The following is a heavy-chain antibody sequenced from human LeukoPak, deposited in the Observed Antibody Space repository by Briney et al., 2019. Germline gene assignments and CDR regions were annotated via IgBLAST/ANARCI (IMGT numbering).Heavy chain of an antibody. CDR2: IRPDGSNE. CDR3: AQDSRFVSLFGDAFDI. CDR1: RFIFSTYG. Sequence: GGSLRLSCAASRFIFSTYGMHWVRQAPGKGLEWVAFIRPDGSNEYYAASVRGRFAISRDNSQNTLYLQMNSLRAEDTAVYYCAQDSRFVSLFGDAFDIWGQGTMVTVSS. D-gene: IGHD3-16*02. V-gene: IGHV3-30*02. J-gene: IGHJ3*02.